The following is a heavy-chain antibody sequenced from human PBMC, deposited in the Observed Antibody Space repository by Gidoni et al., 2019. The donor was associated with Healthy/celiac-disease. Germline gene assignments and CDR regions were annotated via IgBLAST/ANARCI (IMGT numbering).Heavy chain of an antibody. D-gene: IGHD6-19*01. CDR2: ISYDGSNK. V-gene: IGHV3-30*18. CDR3: AKNLGYSSGWSYAFDI. Sequence: WVAVISYDGSNKYYADSVKGRFTISRDNSKNTLYLQMNSLRAEDTAVYYCAKNLGYSSGWSYAFDIWGQGTMVTVSS. J-gene: IGHJ3*02.